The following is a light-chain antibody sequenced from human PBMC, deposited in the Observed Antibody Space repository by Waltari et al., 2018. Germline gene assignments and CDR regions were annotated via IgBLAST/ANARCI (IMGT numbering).Light chain of an antibody. CDR2: DVS. CDR1: SSDVGGYNY. Sequence: QSALTQPASVSGSPGQSITIPCTGTSSDVGGYNYVSCYQQHPGKAPKLMIYDVSKRPSGVSNRFSGSKSGNTASLTISGLQAEDEADYYCSSYTSSSTSVVFGGGTKLTVL. V-gene: IGLV2-14*01. CDR3: SSYTSSSTSVV. J-gene: IGLJ2*01.